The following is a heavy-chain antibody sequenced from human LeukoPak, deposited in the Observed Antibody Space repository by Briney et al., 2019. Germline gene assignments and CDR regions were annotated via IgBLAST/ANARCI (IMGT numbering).Heavy chain of an antibody. Sequence: ASVKVSCKASGYTFTGYYIHWMRQAPGQGLEWMGRINPNSGGTNYAQKSQGRVTMARDTSISTAYMELSRLTSDDTATYYCARTDALDIWGQGTMVTVSS. CDR1: GYTFTGYY. CDR3: ARTDALDI. J-gene: IGHJ3*02. V-gene: IGHV1-2*06. CDR2: INPNSGGT.